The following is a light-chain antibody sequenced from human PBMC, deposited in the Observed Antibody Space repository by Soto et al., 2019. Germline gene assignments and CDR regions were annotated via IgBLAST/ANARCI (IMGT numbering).Light chain of an antibody. CDR3: QQYNTRPPTT. CDR2: AAS. J-gene: IGKJ5*01. Sequence: EIVLTQSPGTLSLSPGERATLSCRASQSVSSTFLAWYQQKPGQAPRLLIYAASSRATGIPARFSGSGFGTEFTLTISSLQSEDVAVYYCQQYNTRPPTTFGQGTRLEIK. CDR1: QSVSST. V-gene: IGKV3D-15*01.